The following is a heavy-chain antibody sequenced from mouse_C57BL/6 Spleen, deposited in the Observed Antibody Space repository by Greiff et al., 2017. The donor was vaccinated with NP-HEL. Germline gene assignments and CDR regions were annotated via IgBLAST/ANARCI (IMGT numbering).Heavy chain of an antibody. V-gene: IGHV1-64*01. CDR2: IHPNSGST. CDR1: GYTFTSYW. J-gene: IGHJ2*01. CDR3: GATAGVYYFDY. Sequence: QVQLQQPGAELVKPGASVPLSCKASGYTFTSYWMHWVKQRPGQGLEWIGMIHPNSGSTNYNEKFKSKATLTVDKSSSTAYMQLSSLTSEDSAVYYCGATAGVYYFDYWGQGTTLTVSS. D-gene: IGHD1-2*01.